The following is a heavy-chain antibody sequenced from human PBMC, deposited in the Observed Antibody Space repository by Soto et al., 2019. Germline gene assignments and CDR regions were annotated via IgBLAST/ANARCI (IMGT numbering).Heavy chain of an antibody. V-gene: IGHV1-46*03. CDR2: MNPSGGVT. D-gene: IGHD2-2*01. J-gene: IGHJ6*03. CDR3: ASSEAVPTTTYYYWYIDV. CDR1: GYTFTDYY. Sequence: QVQLVQSGAEVQKPGASVRISCKASGYTFTDYYLHWVRQAPGQGLEWMGIMNPSGGVTSYAQKFQGRVAVTRDTSTSTVYMQLSSLRSEDTAVYYCASSEAVPTTTYYYWYIDVWGKGTTVTVSS.